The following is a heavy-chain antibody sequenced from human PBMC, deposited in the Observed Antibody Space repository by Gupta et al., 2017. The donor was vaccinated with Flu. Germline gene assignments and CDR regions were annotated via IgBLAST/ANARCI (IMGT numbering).Heavy chain of an antibody. CDR2: IIPIFGTA. J-gene: IGHJ4*02. CDR1: SSYA. CDR3: ARPYSYGAENFDY. V-gene: IGHV1-69*01. D-gene: IGHD5-18*01. Sequence: SSYAISWVRQAPGQGLEWMGGIIPIFGTANYAQKFQGRVTITADESTSTAYMELSSLRSEDTAVYYCARPYSYGAENFDYWGQGTLVTVSS.